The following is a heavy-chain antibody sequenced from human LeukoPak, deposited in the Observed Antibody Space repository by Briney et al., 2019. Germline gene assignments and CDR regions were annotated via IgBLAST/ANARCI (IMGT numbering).Heavy chain of an antibody. CDR3: ARGDFDC. J-gene: IGHJ4*02. CDR1: GFTFSGYS. CDR2: FGTRSTSI. V-gene: IGHV3-21*04. Sequence: GGSLRLSCTASGFTFSGYSMNWIRQAPGKGLEWVSSFGTRSTSIYHAGSVKGRFAISRDNAKNSLYLQMNSLRAEDTAVYYCARGDFDCWGQGTLVTVSS.